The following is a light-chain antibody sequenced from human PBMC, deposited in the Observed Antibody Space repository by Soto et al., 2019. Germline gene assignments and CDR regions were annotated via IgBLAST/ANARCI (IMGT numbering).Light chain of an antibody. J-gene: IGLJ1*01. Sequence: QSVLTQPASVSGSPGQSITISCTGTSSDVGGYNYVSWYQQHPGKAPKLMIYDVSNRPSGFSNRFSGSKSGNTASLTISWLQSEDEADYYCSSYTSSSTYVFGTGTKVTVL. V-gene: IGLV2-14*01. CDR2: DVS. CDR1: SSDVGGYNY. CDR3: SSYTSSSTYV.